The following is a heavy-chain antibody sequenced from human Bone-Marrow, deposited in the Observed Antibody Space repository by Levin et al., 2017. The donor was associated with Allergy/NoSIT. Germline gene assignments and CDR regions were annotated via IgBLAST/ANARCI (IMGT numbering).Heavy chain of an antibody. CDR3: AKYVIGLRHPLADAYDI. D-gene: IGHD2-8*01. Sequence: SQTLSLTCTVSGGSISTSSYNYGWIRQPPGKGLEWLGNIYYSGSTYYNPSLNSRVTISVDTSKNQFSLELNSVTAADTAVYYCAKYVIGLRHPLADAYDIWGQGTLVTVSS. CDR1: GGSISTSSYN. V-gene: IGHV4-39*01. J-gene: IGHJ3*02. CDR2: IYYSGST.